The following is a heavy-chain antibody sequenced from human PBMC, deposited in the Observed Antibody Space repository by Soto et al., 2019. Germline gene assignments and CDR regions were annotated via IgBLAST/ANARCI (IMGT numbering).Heavy chain of an antibody. CDR1: GFTFRDYA. CDR3: TRKGGYTSSRYYYFYAMDV. CDR2: MRAKAFGGTT. J-gene: IGHJ6*01. V-gene: IGHV3-49*04. D-gene: IGHD6-6*01. Sequence: GGSLRLSCKGSGFTFRDYAISWVRQAPGKGLQWLGFMRAKAFGGTTEYATFVKGRFTISRDDSKSVAYLQMNSLETEDTAVYYCTRKGGYTSSRYYYFYAMDVWGQGTRVTVSS.